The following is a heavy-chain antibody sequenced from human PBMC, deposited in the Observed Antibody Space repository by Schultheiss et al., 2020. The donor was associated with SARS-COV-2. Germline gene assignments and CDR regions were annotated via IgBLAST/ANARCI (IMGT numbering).Heavy chain of an antibody. J-gene: IGHJ4*02. D-gene: IGHD6-6*01. CDR2: INHSGST. V-gene: IGHV4-34*01. CDR3: ARHEYSSSYVDY. CDR1: GGSFSGYY. Sequence: ESLKISCAVYGGSFSGYYWSWIRQPPGKGLEWIGEINHSGSTNYNPSLKSRVTISVDTSKNQFSLKLSSVTAADTAVYYCARHEYSSSYVDYWGQGTLVTVSS.